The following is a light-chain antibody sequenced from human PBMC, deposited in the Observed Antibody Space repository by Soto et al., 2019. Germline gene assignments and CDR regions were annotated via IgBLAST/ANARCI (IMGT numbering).Light chain of an antibody. Sequence: VLTQSPGTLSLSPGERATLSCRASQSVTNYLVWYQQKAGQAPRLLIYDASSRAPGIPDRFSGSGSGTDFTLTINRLGPEDSAVYYCRQFDTSPYTFGQGTKREIK. V-gene: IGKV3-20*01. J-gene: IGKJ2*01. CDR2: DAS. CDR3: RQFDTSPYT. CDR1: QSVTNY.